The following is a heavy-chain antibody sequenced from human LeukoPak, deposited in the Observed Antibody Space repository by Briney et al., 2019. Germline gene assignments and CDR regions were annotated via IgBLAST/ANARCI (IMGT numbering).Heavy chain of an antibody. Sequence: GESLKISCKGSGYSFTSYWIGWVRQMPGKGLEWMGIIYPGDSDTRYSPSFQGQVTISADKSISTAYLQWSSLKASDTAMYYCARTNYDFWSGSIDGPFDYWGQGTLVTVSS. CDR3: ARTNYDFWSGSIDGPFDY. D-gene: IGHD3-3*01. CDR1: GYSFTSYW. CDR2: IYPGDSDT. J-gene: IGHJ4*02. V-gene: IGHV5-51*01.